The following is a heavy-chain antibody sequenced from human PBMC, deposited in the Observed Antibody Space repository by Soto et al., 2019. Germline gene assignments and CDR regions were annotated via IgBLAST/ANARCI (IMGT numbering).Heavy chain of an antibody. Sequence: QVQLQQWGAGLLKPSETLSLTCAVYGGSFSGYYCSWIRQPPGKGLEWIGEINHSGSTNYNPSLKIRVTISIDPSKNQFSLKLGSVTAANTAVYYCARGNDFWSGESYYYYMDVWGKGTTVTVSS. V-gene: IGHV4-34*01. D-gene: IGHD3-3*01. CDR2: INHSGST. CDR3: ARGNDFWSGESYYYYMDV. J-gene: IGHJ6*03. CDR1: GGSFSGYY.